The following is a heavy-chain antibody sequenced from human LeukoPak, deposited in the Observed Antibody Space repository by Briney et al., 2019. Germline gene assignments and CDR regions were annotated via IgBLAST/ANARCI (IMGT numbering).Heavy chain of an antibody. CDR1: GFTFRNYN. CDR2: IISSIGYI. J-gene: IGHJ4*02. D-gene: IGHD2-8*02. CDR3: ARDSPYGTAGY. V-gene: IGHV3-21*01. Sequence: PGGCLRLSCAASGFTFRNYNMNCVRQAPGRRLEWVSSIISSIGYIYYADSVKGRFTISRDNTKISLYMHMNSLRAEYTAVYYCARDSPYGTAGYWGQGTLVTVSS.